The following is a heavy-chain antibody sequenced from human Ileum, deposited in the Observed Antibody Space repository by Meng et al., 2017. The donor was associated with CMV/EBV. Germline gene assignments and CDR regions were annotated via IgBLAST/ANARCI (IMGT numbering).Heavy chain of an antibody. V-gene: IGHV3-74*01. J-gene: IGHJ4*02. Sequence: EGELVESGGGLVQPGGSLSLSCAAFGLSFSQHWMHWVRQTPGMGLMWVSRINGAATSTAYADSVQGRFTISRDNAENTLYLQINSLRAEDTAVYYCARSLYSSSSVDYWGQGTLVTVSS. CDR2: INGAATST. D-gene: IGHD6-6*01. CDR3: ARSLYSSSSVDY. CDR1: GLSFSQHW.